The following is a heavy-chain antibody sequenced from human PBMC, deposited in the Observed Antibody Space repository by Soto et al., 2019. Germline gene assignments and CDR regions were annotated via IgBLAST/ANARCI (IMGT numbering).Heavy chain of an antibody. V-gene: IGHV3-23*01. Sequence: EVQLLESGGGLVQPGGSLRLSCAASGFTFSSYAMSWVRQALGKGLEWVSAISGSGGSTYYADSVKGRFTISRDNSKNTLYLQMNSLRAEDTAVYYCAKAPVLYYYMDVWGKGTTVTVSS. CDR1: GFTFSSYA. CDR2: ISGSGGST. J-gene: IGHJ6*03. CDR3: AKAPVLYYYMDV.